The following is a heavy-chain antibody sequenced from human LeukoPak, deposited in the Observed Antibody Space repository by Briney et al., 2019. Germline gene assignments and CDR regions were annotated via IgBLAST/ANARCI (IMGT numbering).Heavy chain of an antibody. CDR3: ARDSRSPGPVFSDY. J-gene: IGHJ4*02. V-gene: IGHV1-18*01. CDR2: ISAYDAKT. Sequence: ASVMVSCRASGYTFVRHGVNWVRQAPGQGLEWMGWISAYDAKTHYAERLQGRVTMTRDISASTVYMELRSLTSDDTAVYYCARDSRSPGPVFSDYWGQGTLVTVCS. CDR1: GYTFVRHG. D-gene: IGHD1-14*01.